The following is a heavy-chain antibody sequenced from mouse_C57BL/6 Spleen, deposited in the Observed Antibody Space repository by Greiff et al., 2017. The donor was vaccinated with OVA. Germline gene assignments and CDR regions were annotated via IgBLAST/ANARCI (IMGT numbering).Heavy chain of an antibody. D-gene: IGHD4-1*01. CDR2: IDPSDSYT. CDR3: ARDWDGRGYYFDY. V-gene: IGHV1-50*01. J-gene: IGHJ2*01. CDR1: GYTFTSYW. Sequence: QVQLQQPGAELVKPGASVKLSCKASGYTFTSYWMQWVKQRPGQGLEWIGEIDPSDSYTNYNQKFKGKATLTVDTSSSTAYMQLSSLTSEDSAVYYCARDWDGRGYYFDYWGQGTTLTVSS.